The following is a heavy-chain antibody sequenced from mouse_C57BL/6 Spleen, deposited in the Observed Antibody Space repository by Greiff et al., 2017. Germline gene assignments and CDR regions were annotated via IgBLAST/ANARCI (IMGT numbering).Heavy chain of an antibody. J-gene: IGHJ1*03. V-gene: IGHV5-9-1*02. Sequence: EVKLMESGEGLVKPGGSLKLSCAASGFTFSSYAMSWVRQSPEKRLEWVAYISSGGDYIYYADTVKGRFTISRDNAWNTLYLQMSSLKSEDTAMYYGTGEASYYSKRGDLDVWGTGTTVTVSS. CDR2: ISSGGDYI. D-gene: IGHD2-5*01. CDR3: TGEASYYSKRGDLDV. CDR1: GFTFSSYA.